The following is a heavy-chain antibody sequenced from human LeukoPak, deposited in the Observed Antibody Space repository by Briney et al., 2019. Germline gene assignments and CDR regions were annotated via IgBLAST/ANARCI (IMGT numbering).Heavy chain of an antibody. CDR1: GFTFRNYA. CDR3: GLRGGSFDY. J-gene: IGHJ4*02. D-gene: IGHD3-16*01. V-gene: IGHV3-23*01. Sequence: PGGSLRLSCAASGFTFRNYAMSWVRQASGKGLEWVSAISGSGGSTYYADSVKGRFTISRDNSKDTLFLQMNSLRAEDTAVYYCGLRGGSFDYWGQGTLVTVSS. CDR2: ISGSGGST.